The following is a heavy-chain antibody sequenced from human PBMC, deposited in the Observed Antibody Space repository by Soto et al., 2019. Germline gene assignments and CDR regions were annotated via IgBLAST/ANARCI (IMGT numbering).Heavy chain of an antibody. CDR1: GGSISSSSYY. CDR3: ARNGSYYDFWSGYYFGGGMDV. D-gene: IGHD3-3*01. V-gene: IGHV4-39*07. Sequence: SETLSLTCTVSGGSISSSSYYWGWIRQPPGKGLEWIGSIYYSGSTYYNPSLKSRVTISVDTSKNQFSLKLSSVTAADTAVYYCARNGSYYDFWSGYYFGGGMDVWGQGTTVTVSS. J-gene: IGHJ6*02. CDR2: IYYSGST.